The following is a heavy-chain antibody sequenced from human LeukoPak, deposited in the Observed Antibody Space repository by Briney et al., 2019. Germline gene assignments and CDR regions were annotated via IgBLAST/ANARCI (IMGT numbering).Heavy chain of an antibody. Sequence: ASVKVSCKASGYIFTNYYMHWVRQAPGRGLEWMGTINPSGGSTTYAQKFQGRVTMTRDTSTSTVYMELSSLRSEDTAVYYCARDHDSAYYRAPRHWGQGTLVTVSS. V-gene: IGHV1-46*01. J-gene: IGHJ4*02. CDR3: ARDHDSAYYRAPRH. CDR2: INPSGGST. CDR1: GYIFTNYY. D-gene: IGHD3-10*01.